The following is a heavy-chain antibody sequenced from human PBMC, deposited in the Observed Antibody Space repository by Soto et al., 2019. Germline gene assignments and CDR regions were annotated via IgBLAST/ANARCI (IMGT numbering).Heavy chain of an antibody. CDR1: GFTFSDSS. V-gene: IGHV3-11*06. CDR2: IISGTSYT. J-gene: IGHJ5*02. Sequence: QVQLVESGGGLVRPGESLRLSCAASGFTFSDSSMNWIRQAPGKGLEWVSYIISGTSYTNYADSVKGRFTISRDNAKNSLFLHMNSLRAEDTAVYYCARSVVSSTRFDPWGQGTLVTVSS. D-gene: IGHD6-13*01. CDR3: ARSVVSSTRFDP.